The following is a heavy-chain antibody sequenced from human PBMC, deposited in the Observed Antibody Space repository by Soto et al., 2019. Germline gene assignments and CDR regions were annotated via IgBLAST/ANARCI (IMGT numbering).Heavy chain of an antibody. V-gene: IGHV3-30*18. D-gene: IGHD6-19*01. CDR1: GFTFSSYG. CDR2: ISYDGSNK. J-gene: IGHJ4*02. CDR3: AKDIYSSGWYGRLGSPDY. Sequence: GGSLRLSCAASGFTFSSYGMHWVRQAPGKGLEWVAVISYDGSNKYYADSVKGRFTISRDNSKNTLYLQMNSLRAEDTAVYYCAKDIYSSGWYGRLGSPDYWGQGTLVTVSS.